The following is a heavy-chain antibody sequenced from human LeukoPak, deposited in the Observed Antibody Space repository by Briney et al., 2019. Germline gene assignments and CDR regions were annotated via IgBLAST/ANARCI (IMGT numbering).Heavy chain of an antibody. CDR2: IYYSGST. V-gene: IGHV4-39*01. CDR1: GGSISRSSYY. CDR3: ARRDTYYYDSSGYYTNDY. J-gene: IGHJ4*02. D-gene: IGHD3-22*01. Sequence: PSETLSLTCAVSGGSISRSSYYWGWIRQPPGKGLEWIGSIYYSGSTYYNPSLKSRVTISVDTSKNQFSLKLSSVTAADTAVYYCARRDTYYYDSSGYYTNDYWGQGTLVTVSS.